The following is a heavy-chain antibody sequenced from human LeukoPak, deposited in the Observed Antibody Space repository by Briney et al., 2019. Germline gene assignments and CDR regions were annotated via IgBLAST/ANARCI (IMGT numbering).Heavy chain of an antibody. CDR1: GFTFSNYL. V-gene: IGHV3-7*01. CDR3: ARDHLYYENSGPRFDN. Sequence: GGSLRLSCAASGFTFSNYLMTWVRQAPGKGLEWVADIKADGSEKYYVDSVKGRFTILRDNAKNSLYLQMNSLRADDTAVYYCARDHLYYENSGPRFDNWGQGTRVTVSS. CDR2: IKADGSEK. J-gene: IGHJ4*02. D-gene: IGHD3-16*01.